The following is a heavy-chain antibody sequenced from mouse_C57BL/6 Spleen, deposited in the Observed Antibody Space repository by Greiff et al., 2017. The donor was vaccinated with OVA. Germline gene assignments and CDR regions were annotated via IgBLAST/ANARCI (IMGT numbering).Heavy chain of an antibody. D-gene: IGHD2-14*01. CDR2: IYPGDGDT. V-gene: IGHV1-80*01. Sequence: QVHVKQSGAELVKPGASVKISCKASGYAFSSYWMNWVKQRPGKGLEWIGQIYPGDGDTNYNGKFKGKATLTADKSSSTAYMQLSSLTSEDSAVYFCARGGDLVRRWMDYWGQGTSVTVSS. CDR1: GYAFSSYW. CDR3: ARGGDLVRRWMDY. J-gene: IGHJ4*01.